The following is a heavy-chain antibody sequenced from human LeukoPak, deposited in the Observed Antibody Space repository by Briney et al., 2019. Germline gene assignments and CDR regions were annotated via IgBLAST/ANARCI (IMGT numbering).Heavy chain of an antibody. V-gene: IGHV4-4*02. CDR1: GGSISSSNW. J-gene: IGHJ4*02. D-gene: IGHD3-22*01. Sequence: PSGTLSLTCAVSGGSISSSNWWSWVRQPPGKGLEWIGEIYHSGSTNYNPSLKSRVTISVDKSKNQFSLKLSSVTAADTAVYYCAREFHYYDSSGYYSYWGQGTLVTVSS. CDR2: IYHSGST. CDR3: AREFHYYDSSGYYSY.